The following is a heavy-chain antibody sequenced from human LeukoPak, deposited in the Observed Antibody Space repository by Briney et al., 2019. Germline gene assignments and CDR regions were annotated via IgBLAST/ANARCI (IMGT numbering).Heavy chain of an antibody. CDR2: ISGSGSTT. V-gene: IGHV3-23*01. CDR1: GFTFSSYA. Sequence: QPGGSLRLSCAASGFTFSSYAMSWVRQAPGKGLEWVSVISGSGSTTYYADSVRGRFTISRDNSKNTLYLQMNSLRAEDTAVYYCAKRPGIAASLGWFDPWGQGTLVTVSS. CDR3: AKRPGIAASLGWFDP. J-gene: IGHJ5*02. D-gene: IGHD6-13*01.